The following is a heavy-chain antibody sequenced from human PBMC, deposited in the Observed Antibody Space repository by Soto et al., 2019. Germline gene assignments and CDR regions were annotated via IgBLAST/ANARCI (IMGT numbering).Heavy chain of an antibody. CDR2: IYYSGST. CDR3: ARDPGIAAAGRFHWFDP. V-gene: IGHV4-31*03. CDR1: GGSISSGGYY. J-gene: IGHJ5*02. Sequence: TLSLTCTVSGGSISSGGYYWSWIRQHPGKGLEWIGYIYYSGSTYYNPSLKSRVTISVDTSKNQFSLKLSSVTAADTAVYYCARDPGIAAAGRFHWFDPWGQGTLVTVSS. D-gene: IGHD6-13*01.